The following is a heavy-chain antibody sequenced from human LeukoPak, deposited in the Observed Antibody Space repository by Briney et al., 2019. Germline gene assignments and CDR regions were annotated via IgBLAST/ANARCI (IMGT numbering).Heavy chain of an antibody. V-gene: IGHV3-21*01. J-gene: IGHJ4*02. CDR2: ISNSSSYI. D-gene: IGHD6-19*01. CDR3: ARRVAVADNYFDY. Sequence: GGSLRLSCAASGFTSSSYDMNWVRQAPGKWRECVSSISNSSSYIYYADSVKGRFTISRDNAKNSLYLQMNSLRAEDTGVYYCARRVAVADNYFDYWGQGTLVTVSS. CDR1: GFTSSSYD.